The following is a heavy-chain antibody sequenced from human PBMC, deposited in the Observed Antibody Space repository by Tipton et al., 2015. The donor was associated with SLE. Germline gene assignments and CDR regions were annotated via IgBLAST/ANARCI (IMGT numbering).Heavy chain of an antibody. CDR2: IYYSGST. Sequence: TLSLTCTVSGGSISSYYWSWIRQPPGKGLEWIGYIYYSGSTNYNPSLKSRVTISVDTSKTRFSLKLSSVTAADTAVYYCARGELYWSSDLWGRGPLVTVSS. J-gene: IGHJ2*01. V-gene: IGHV4-59*12. D-gene: IGHD1-26*01. CDR3: ARGELYWSSDL. CDR1: GGSISSYY.